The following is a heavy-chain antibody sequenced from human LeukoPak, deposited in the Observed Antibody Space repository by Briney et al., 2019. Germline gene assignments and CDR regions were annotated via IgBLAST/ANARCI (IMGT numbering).Heavy chain of an antibody. D-gene: IGHD3-10*01. CDR3: ARDRQYYYGSGSYIDY. CDR2: ISYDGSNK. CDR1: GFTFSSYA. J-gene: IGHJ4*02. Sequence: GGSLRLPCAASGFTFSSYAMHWVRQAPGKGLEWVAVISYDGSNKYYADSVKGRFTISRGNSKNTLYLQMNSLRAEDTAVYYCARDRQYYYGSGSYIDYWGQGTLVTVSS. V-gene: IGHV3-30*04.